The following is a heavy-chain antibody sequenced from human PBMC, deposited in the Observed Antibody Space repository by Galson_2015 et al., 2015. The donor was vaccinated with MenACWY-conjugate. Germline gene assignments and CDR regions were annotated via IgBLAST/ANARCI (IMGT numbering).Heavy chain of an antibody. J-gene: IGHJ4*02. V-gene: IGHV3-23*01. CDR2: ISGSTTGT. CDR3: AKGLRANDYNFDY. Sequence: SLRLSCAASGFTFSTYGMTWVRQGPGKGLEWVSAISGSTTGTFYADSVKGRFTISRDNSRNTLYLQMNSLRVEDTAKYYCAKGLRANDYNFDYWGRGTLVTVPS. CDR1: GFTFSTYG. D-gene: IGHD5-12*01.